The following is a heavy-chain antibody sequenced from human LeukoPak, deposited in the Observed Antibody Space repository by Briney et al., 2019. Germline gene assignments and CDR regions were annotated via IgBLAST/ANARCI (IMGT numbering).Heavy chain of an antibody. CDR2: INSDGSST. CDR3: VVVSYCAVDCYDY. J-gene: IGHJ4*02. Sequence: PGGSLRLSCAASGFTFSSYWMHWVRQAPGKGLVWVSRINSDGSSTSYAYSVRGRFTISRDNSKNTVYVQMNSLRAEDTAVYFCVVVSYCAVDCYDYWGQGTLVTVSS. V-gene: IGHV3-74*01. CDR1: GFTFSSYW. D-gene: IGHD2-21*01.